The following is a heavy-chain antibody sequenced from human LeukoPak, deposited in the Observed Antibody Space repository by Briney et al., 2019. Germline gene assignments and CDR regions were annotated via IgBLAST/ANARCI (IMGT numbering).Heavy chain of an antibody. J-gene: IGHJ4*02. CDR1: GFTFSGSG. D-gene: IGHD2-15*01. CDR3: AKGGCRGTCNPLAY. Sequence: GGSLRLTCAASGFTFSGSGMSWVRQAPGKGLEWISSSGDSDGSTYYADSLKGRFTISRDNSKNTLYLQMNNLRAEDTAVYYCAKGGCRGTCNPLAYWGQGALVTVSP. CDR2: SGDSDGST. V-gene: IGHV3-23*01.